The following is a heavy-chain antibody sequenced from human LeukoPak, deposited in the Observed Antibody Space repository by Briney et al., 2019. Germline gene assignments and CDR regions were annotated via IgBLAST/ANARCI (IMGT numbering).Heavy chain of an antibody. CDR1: GYTFTGYY. CDR3: ARAPKWAYSSSSFDY. Sequence: ASVKVSRKASGYTFTGYYMHWVRQAPGQGLEWMGWINPNSGGTNYAQKFQGRVTMTRDTSISTAYMELSRLRSDDTAVYYCARAPKWAYSSSSFDYWGQGTLVTVSS. V-gene: IGHV1-2*02. CDR2: INPNSGGT. J-gene: IGHJ4*02. D-gene: IGHD6-13*01.